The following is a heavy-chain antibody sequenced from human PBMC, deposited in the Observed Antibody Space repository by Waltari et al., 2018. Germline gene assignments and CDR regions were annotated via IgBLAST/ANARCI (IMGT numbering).Heavy chain of an antibody. D-gene: IGHD1-20*01. CDR3: ARGNNYNWKDEELKYYGMDV. CDR1: GGTLSTYA. Sequence: QVQLVQSGAEVKKPGSSVKVSCKASGGTLSTYAISWVRPAPGQGLEWVGGAGGTIPNLRTPSYGQKLQGRVTITADEATSTVYMELSSLRSEDTAVYYCARGNNYNWKDEELKYYGMDVWGQGTTVTVSS. CDR2: TIPNLRTP. V-gene: IGHV1-69*01. J-gene: IGHJ6*02.